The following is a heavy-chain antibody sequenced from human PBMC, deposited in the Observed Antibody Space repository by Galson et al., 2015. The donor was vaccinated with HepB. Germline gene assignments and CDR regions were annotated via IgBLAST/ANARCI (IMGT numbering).Heavy chain of an antibody. Sequence: SVKVSCKASGYTFTNYAMNWVRQVPGQGPEWMGWINTNTGNPTYAQGLTGRFVFSLDTSVSTAYLQISSLKAEDAAVYYCARSIVAEGTDYWGQGTLVTVSS. D-gene: IGHD6-13*01. CDR1: GYTFTNYA. CDR2: INTNTGNP. CDR3: ARSIVAEGTDY. J-gene: IGHJ4*02. V-gene: IGHV7-4-1*02.